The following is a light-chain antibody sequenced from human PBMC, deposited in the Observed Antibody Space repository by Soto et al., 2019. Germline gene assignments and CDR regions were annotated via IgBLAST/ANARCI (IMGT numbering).Light chain of an antibody. CDR1: QTVGRSY. V-gene: IGKV3D-20*02. Sequence: EIVLTQSPGIMYLSPGERATLSCRASQTVGRSYLAWYQQKAGQAPRLLIYDASNRATGIPARFSGSGSGTDFTLTISSLEPEDFAVYYCQQRSNWPWTFGQGTKVDIK. J-gene: IGKJ1*01. CDR2: DAS. CDR3: QQRSNWPWT.